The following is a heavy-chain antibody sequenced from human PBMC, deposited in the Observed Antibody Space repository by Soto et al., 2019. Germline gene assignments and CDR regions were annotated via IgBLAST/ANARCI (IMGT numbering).Heavy chain of an antibody. Sequence: QLQLQESGPGLVKPSETLSLTCTVSGDSISSNNYHWGWIRQPPGKGLEWIGSMYHSGNTYHNPSLKIRVPISVHTSKNQFSLNLRSVTAADTAVYYCARHRGPTGPNYWGQGTLVTVSS. J-gene: IGHJ4*02. CDR1: GDSISSNNYH. V-gene: IGHV4-39*01. D-gene: IGHD3-10*01. CDR2: MYHSGNT. CDR3: ARHRGPTGPNY.